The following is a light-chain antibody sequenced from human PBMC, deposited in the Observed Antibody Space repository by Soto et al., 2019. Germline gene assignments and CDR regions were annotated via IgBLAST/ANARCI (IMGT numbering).Light chain of an antibody. CDR3: QHYGNLSAT. CDR1: QDSSIY. V-gene: IGKV1-33*01. CDR2: DAS. J-gene: IGKJ4*01. Sequence: DIQMTQSPSSLAASIGARVTITCQGSQDSSIYVNWYQHKPEKAPNLLIYDASTLGTGVPSMCSGSGSGTHFTSTISRQQPEDIATYYSQHYGNLSATFGGGTKVDIK.